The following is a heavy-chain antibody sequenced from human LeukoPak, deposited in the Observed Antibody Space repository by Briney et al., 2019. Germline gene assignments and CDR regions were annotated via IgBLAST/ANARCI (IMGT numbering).Heavy chain of an antibody. CDR1: GFTFSDYG. Sequence: GGSLRLSCAASGFTFSDYGMHWVRQAPGKGLEWVAFIRFDGNNKYYTGPVKGRFNISRDNPKNTLFLQMNSLRTEDTAMYYCAKTLAAGGTMGNFQHFAYWGQGTLVTVSS. J-gene: IGHJ4*02. CDR2: IRFDGNNK. CDR3: AKTLAAGGTMGNFQHFAY. V-gene: IGHV3-30*02. D-gene: IGHD6-13*01.